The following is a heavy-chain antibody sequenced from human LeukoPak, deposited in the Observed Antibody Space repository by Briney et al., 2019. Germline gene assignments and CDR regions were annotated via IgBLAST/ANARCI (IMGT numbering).Heavy chain of an antibody. CDR2: IKSKVDGGTR. J-gene: IGHJ6*03. D-gene: IGHD3-3*01. CDR1: GFTFSNAW. Sequence: PGGSLRLSCAASGFTFSNAWMSWVRQAPGEGLEWVGRIKSKVDGGTRDYVPPVKRRFTISRDDSKNTLYLQMNSLKTEDTAVYYCTTESYDYDFWSCHYYYYYMDVWGKGTTVTVSS. V-gene: IGHV3-15*01. CDR3: TTESYDYDFWSCHYYYYYMDV.